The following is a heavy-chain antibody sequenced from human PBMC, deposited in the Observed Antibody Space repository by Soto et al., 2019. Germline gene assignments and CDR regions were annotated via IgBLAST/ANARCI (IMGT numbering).Heavy chain of an antibody. Sequence: QVQLVQSGAEVKKPGASVKVSCKASGYTFTSYGISWVRQAPGQGLEWMGWISAYNGNTNYAQKRQGRDTMTPDTPTRTDYMELRSVRSDDTAVYYCARWGGYYYSYMDAWGKGTTVTVSS. CDR2: ISAYNGNT. CDR3: ARWGGYYYSYMDA. J-gene: IGHJ6*03. V-gene: IGHV1-18*01. CDR1: GYTFTSYG. D-gene: IGHD3-16*01.